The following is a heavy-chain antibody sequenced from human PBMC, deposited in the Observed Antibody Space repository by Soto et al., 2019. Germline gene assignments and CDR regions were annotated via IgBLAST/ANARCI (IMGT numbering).Heavy chain of an antibody. D-gene: IGHD3-22*01. Sequence: SETLSLTCTVSGGSISSSSYYWGWIRQAPGKGLEWIGSIYYSGSTYYNPSLKSRVTISVATSKNLFSLKLSSVTAADTAVYYCARLSGSWDYYDSSGYYLPLMNFDYWGQGTLVTVSS. CDR3: ARLSGSWDYYDSSGYYLPLMNFDY. CDR2: IYYSGST. CDR1: GGSISSSSYY. V-gene: IGHV4-39*01. J-gene: IGHJ4*02.